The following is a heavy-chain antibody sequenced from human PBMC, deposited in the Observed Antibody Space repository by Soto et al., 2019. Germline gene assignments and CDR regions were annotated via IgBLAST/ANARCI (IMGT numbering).Heavy chain of an antibody. CDR1: GGSVSSHS. Sequence: QVQLVQSGAEVKKPGSSVRVSCKVSGGSVSSHSFSWVRQAPGHGLEWMGRIIRILGEAIYAQKFKGTVTLPPDTTTMQTYMDPSTLRADDTAMYYCPRDRGGLPGYYEGDAYDIWGQRTMITVSS. D-gene: IGHD3-9*01. CDR3: PRDRGGLPGYYEGDAYDI. J-gene: IGHJ3*02. CDR2: IIRILGEA. V-gene: IGHV1-69*08.